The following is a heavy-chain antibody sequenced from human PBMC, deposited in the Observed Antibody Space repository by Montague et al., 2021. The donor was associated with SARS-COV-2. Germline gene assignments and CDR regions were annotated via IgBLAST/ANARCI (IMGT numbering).Heavy chain of an antibody. CDR3: AREVVGVKTNWLDT. D-gene: IGHD3-16*01. Sequence: SETLSLTCSVSGVFVSSNNYYWTWIRRPPGKGLEWIGYIYFKGNTILXXXLEGRVTTSIDTSKNHFSLRLTSVTPADTAVYYCAREVVGVKTNWLDTWGQGTLVTVSS. V-gene: IGHV4-61*03. CDR2: IYFKGNT. CDR1: GVFVSSNNYY. J-gene: IGHJ5*02.